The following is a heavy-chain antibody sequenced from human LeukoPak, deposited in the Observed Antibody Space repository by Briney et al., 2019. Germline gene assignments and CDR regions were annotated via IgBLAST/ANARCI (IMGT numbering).Heavy chain of an antibody. CDR2: MYPGDSDT. CDR3: ARHVEDAYNYDVVWFDP. D-gene: IGHD5-24*01. V-gene: IGHV5-51*01. CDR1: GYSFTSYW. J-gene: IGHJ5*02. Sequence: GESLIISCKGSGYSFTSYWIGWVRQMPGKGLEWMGIMYPGDSDTRYSPSFQGQVTISADKSISTAYLQWSSLKASDTAMYYCARHVEDAYNYDVVWFDPWDQGTRVTVSS.